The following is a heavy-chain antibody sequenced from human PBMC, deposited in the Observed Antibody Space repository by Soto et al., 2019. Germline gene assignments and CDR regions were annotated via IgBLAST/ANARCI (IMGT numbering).Heavy chain of an antibody. Sequence: GGSLRLSCAASGFTFSNYAVTWVRQAPGKGLEWVSTISGSGGSTYYADSVKGRFTISRYNSKNTLYLQMNSLRVEDTAVYYCARHNPAISISHHWGQGTLGTVSS. D-gene: IGHD3-3*01. V-gene: IGHV3-23*01. CDR1: GFTFSNYA. CDR2: ISGSGGST. J-gene: IGHJ4*02. CDR3: ARHNPAISISHH.